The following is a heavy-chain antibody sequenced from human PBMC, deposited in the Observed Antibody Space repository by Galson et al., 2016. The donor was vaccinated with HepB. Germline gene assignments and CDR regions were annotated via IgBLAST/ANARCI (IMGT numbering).Heavy chain of an antibody. D-gene: IGHD2-15*01. CDR1: GASIISRRHY. Sequence: SETLSLTCSVSGASIISRRHYWGWIRQPPGKGLEYIGTIYHTGIPFYNPSLRSRVTMSVDTSKSQFSLELTAVNAADTAVYYFARHPPSYCSSACMVDWGQGTLVTVSS. V-gene: IGHV4-39*01. J-gene: IGHJ4*02. CDR3: ARHPPSYCSSACMVD. CDR2: IYHTGIP.